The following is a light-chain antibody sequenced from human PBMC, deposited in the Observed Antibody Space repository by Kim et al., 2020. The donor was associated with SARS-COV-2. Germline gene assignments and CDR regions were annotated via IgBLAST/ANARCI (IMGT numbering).Light chain of an antibody. J-gene: IGLJ2*01. CDR3: NSRDSNDNVV. Sequence: VALVQTVRITCQEDSLRSYYATWYQQKPGQAPIVVIYGKHHRPSGIPDRFSGSSSGNTASLTITGTQAGDEADYYCNSRDSNDNVVFGGGTKLTVL. CDR1: SLRSYY. CDR2: GKH. V-gene: IGLV3-19*01.